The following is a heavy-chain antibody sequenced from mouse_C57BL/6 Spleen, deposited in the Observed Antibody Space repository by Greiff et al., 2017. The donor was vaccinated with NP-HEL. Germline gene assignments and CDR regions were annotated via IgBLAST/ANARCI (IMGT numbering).Heavy chain of an antibody. CDR1: GYTFTSYW. CDR2: IHPNSGST. CDR3: ARPDGSSYGYYAMDY. D-gene: IGHD1-1*01. Sequence: QVQLQQPGAELVKPGASVKLSCKASGYTFTSYWMHWVKQRPGQGLEWIGMIHPNSGSTNYNEKFKSKATLTVDKSSSTAYMQLSRLTSEDSAVYYCARPDGSSYGYYAMDYWGQGTSVTVSS. V-gene: IGHV1-64*01. J-gene: IGHJ4*01.